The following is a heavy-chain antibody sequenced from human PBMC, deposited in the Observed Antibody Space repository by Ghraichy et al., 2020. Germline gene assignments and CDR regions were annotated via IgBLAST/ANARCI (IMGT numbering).Heavy chain of an antibody. CDR1: GGSISSSSYY. CDR2: IYYSGST. Sequence: SETLSLTCTVSGGSISSSSYYWGWIRQPPGKGLEWIGSIYYSGSTYYNPSLKSRVTISVDTSKNQFSLELSSVTAADTAVYYCARHRASYGPRKGYFDLWGRGTLVTVSS. CDR3: ARHRASYGPRKGYFDL. D-gene: IGHD5-18*01. V-gene: IGHV4-39*01. J-gene: IGHJ2*01.